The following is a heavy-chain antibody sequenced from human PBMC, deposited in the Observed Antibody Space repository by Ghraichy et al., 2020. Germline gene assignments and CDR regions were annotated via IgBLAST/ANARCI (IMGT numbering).Heavy chain of an antibody. J-gene: IGHJ4*02. CDR1: GYTFTSYG. CDR3: AREGPYSGTYTGPKD. CDR2: ISTYNGNT. Sequence: ASVKVSCKASGYTFTSYGISWVRQAPGQGLEWMGWISTYNGNTIYAQKLQGRVTMTTATSTSTAYMELRSLRSDDTAVYYCAREGPYSGTYTGPKDWGQGTLVTVSS. D-gene: IGHD1-26*01. V-gene: IGHV1-18*01.